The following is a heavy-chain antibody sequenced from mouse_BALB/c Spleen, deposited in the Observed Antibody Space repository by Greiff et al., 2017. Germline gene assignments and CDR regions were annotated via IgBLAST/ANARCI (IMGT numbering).Heavy chain of an antibody. J-gene: IGHJ4*01. CDR2: ISSGGSYT. D-gene: IGHD2-1*01. CDR1: GFTFSSYG. Sequence: EVQVVESGGGLVKPGGSLKLSCAASGFTFSSYGMSWVRQTPDKRLEWVATISSGGSYTYYPDSVKGRFTISRDNAKNTLYLQMSSLKSEDTAMYYCARFNGNYDAMDYWGQGTSVTVSS. CDR3: ARFNGNYDAMDY. V-gene: IGHV5-6*01.